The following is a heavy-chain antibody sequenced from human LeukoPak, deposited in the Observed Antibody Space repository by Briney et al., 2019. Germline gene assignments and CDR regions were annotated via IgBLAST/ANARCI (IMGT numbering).Heavy chain of an antibody. CDR2: IYYSGST. V-gene: IGHV4-59*01. CDR1: GGSISSYY. J-gene: IGHJ4*02. Sequence: SETLSLTCTVSGGSISSYYWSWIRQPPGKGLEWIGYIYYSGSTNYNPSLKSRVTISVDTSKSQFSLKLSSVTAADTAVYYCARVGGYDGGDFDYWGQGTLVTVSS. CDR3: ARVGGYDGGDFDY. D-gene: IGHD5-12*01.